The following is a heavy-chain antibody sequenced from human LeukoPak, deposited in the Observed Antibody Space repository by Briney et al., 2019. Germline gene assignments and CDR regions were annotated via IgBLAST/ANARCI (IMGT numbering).Heavy chain of an antibody. Sequence: SETLSLTCTVSGGSISSSSYYWGWIRQPPGKGLEWIGSIYYSGSTYYNPSLKSRVTISADTSKNQFSLELSSVTAADTAVYYCARREGLLFDYWGQGTLVTVSS. D-gene: IGHD2-21*02. CDR2: IYYSGST. CDR3: ARREGLLFDY. CDR1: GGSISSSSYY. J-gene: IGHJ4*02. V-gene: IGHV4-39*01.